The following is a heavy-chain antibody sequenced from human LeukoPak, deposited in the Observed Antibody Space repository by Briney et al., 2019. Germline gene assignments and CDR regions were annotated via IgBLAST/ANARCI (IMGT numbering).Heavy chain of an antibody. D-gene: IGHD2-2*01. CDR1: GGSLSRSTYH. V-gene: IGHV4-39*01. Sequence: SETLSLTCTVSGGSLSRSTYHWGWIRQPPGKGLEWIGTMHYSGTTYSNPSLKSRVSISIDTSKNQISLKLRSVTAADTAVYYCARQGYANDAFDIWGQGTMVTVSS. J-gene: IGHJ3*02. CDR2: MHYSGTT. CDR3: ARQGYANDAFDI.